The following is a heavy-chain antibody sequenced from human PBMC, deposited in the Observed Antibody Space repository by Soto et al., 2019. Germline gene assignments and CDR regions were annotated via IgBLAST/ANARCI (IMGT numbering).Heavy chain of an antibody. J-gene: IGHJ3*02. CDR2: ISAYNGNT. Sequence: ASVKGSCKASGYSFTSYGISWVRKAPGQGLEWMGWISAYNGNTNYAQKLQGRVTMTTDTSTSTAYMELRSLRSDDTAVYYCARDGPMDRAFDIWGQGTMVTVSS. D-gene: IGHD3-10*01. CDR1: GYSFTSYG. V-gene: IGHV1-18*01. CDR3: ARDGPMDRAFDI.